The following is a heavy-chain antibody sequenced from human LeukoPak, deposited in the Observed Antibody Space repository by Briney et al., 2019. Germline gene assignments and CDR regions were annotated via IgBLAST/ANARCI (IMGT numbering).Heavy chain of an antibody. V-gene: IGHV5-51*01. D-gene: IGHD2-15*01. CDR3: ARLRWVVVAATGADY. CDR1: GYRLTSYW. J-gene: IGHJ4*02. Sequence: RGESLQISCKGSGYRLTSYWIGWVRQMPGKGLEWMGIIYPGDSDTRYSPSFQGQVTISADKSISTAYLQWSSQKASDTAMYYCARLRWVVVAATGADYWGQGTLVTVSS. CDR2: IYPGDSDT.